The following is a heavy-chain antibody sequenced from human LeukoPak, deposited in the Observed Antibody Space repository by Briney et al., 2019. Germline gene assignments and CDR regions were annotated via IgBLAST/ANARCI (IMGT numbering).Heavy chain of an antibody. CDR3: ARPIAGAGMHAFDI. D-gene: IGHD6-13*01. CDR1: GGSFSAYY. Sequence: SETLSLTCGVYGGSFSAYYWSWIRQPPGKGLEWIGEIYRSGSTNYNPSLKSRVTISVDTSKNQFFLKLSSVTAADTAVYYCARPIAGAGMHAFDIWGQGTMVTVSS. CDR2: IYRSGST. V-gene: IGHV4-34*01. J-gene: IGHJ3*02.